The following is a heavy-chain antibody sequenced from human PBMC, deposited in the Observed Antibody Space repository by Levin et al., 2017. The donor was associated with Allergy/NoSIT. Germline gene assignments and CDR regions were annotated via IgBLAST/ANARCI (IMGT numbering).Heavy chain of an antibody. CDR2: INPNNGYA. V-gene: IGHV1-2*02. J-gene: IGHJ4*02. CDR3: ARDRDFQNTGYPGH. Sequence: GESLKISCKAFGYTLSDYFLHWVRQAPGQGLEWMGWINPNNGYANYGQAFEGRVTMTRDTSINTAYMELSGLKSDDTAVYYCARDRDFQNTGYPGHWGQGTLVTVSS. D-gene: IGHD5-12*01. CDR1: GYTLSDYF.